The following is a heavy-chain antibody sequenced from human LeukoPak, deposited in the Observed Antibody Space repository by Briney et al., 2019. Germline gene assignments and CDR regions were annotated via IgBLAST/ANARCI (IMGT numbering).Heavy chain of an antibody. CDR2: ILPIFGTA. D-gene: IGHD2/OR15-2a*01. J-gene: IGHJ4*02. V-gene: IGHV1-69*05. CDR3: ASDTGYFDSTTLGY. Sequence: ASVKVSCKASGGTFISYAISWVRQAPGQGLEWMGGILPIFGTANYAQKFQGRVTITTDESTSTAYMELSSLRSEDTAVYYCASDTGYFDSTTLGYWGQGTLVTVSS. CDR1: GGTFISYA.